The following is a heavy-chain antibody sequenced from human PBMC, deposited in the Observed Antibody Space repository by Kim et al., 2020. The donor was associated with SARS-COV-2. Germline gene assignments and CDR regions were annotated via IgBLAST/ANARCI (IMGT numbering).Heavy chain of an antibody. J-gene: IGHJ4*02. V-gene: IGHV4-39*01. CDR2: FYYSGST. CDR3: ARHYDSSGPYYFDY. CDR1: GGSISSSSYY. D-gene: IGHD3-22*01. Sequence: SETLSLTCTVSGGSISSSSYYWGWIRQPPGKGLEWIGSFYYSGSTYYNPSLKSRVTISVDTSKNQFSLKLSSVTAADTAVYYCARHYDSSGPYYFDYWGQGTLVTVSS.